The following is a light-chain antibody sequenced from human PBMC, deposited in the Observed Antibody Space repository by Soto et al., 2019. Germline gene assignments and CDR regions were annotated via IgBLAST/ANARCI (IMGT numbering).Light chain of an antibody. V-gene: IGKV1-9*01. CDR1: QGISSY. CDR3: LQHNTYPRT. Sequence: IQVTQSPFFLSASVGHSVHTTCRASQGISSYLAWYQQKPGKAPKLLIYAASTWQSGVPSRFSVSGSGTQFTLTISGLQPEDFATYYCLQHNTYPRTFGQGTKVDI. CDR2: AAS. J-gene: IGKJ1*01.